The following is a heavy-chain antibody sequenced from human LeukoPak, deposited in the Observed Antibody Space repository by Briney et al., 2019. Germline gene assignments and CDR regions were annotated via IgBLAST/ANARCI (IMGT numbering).Heavy chain of an antibody. Sequence: GGSLRLSCAASGFTFSSYWMSWVRQAPGKGLEWVAVISYDGSNKYYADSVKGRFTTSRDNSKNTLYLQMNSLRAEDTAVYYCAKDRSSSWMDYWGQGTLVTVSS. CDR2: ISYDGSNK. J-gene: IGHJ4*02. CDR1: GFTFSSYW. V-gene: IGHV3-30*18. CDR3: AKDRSSSWMDY. D-gene: IGHD6-13*01.